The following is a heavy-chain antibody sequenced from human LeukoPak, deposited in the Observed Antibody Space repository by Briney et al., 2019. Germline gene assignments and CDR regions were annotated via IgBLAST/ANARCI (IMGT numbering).Heavy chain of an antibody. CDR3: ARTYDSSGYYSFFFDY. V-gene: IGHV2-5*02. J-gene: IGHJ4*02. Sequence: SGPTLVKPTQTLTLTCTFSGFSLSTSGVGVGWIRQPPGKALEWLALIYWDDDKRYSPSLESRLTIAKDSSKNQVVLTMTNMDPVDTATYYCARTYDSSGYYSFFFDYWGQGTLVTVSS. D-gene: IGHD3-22*01. CDR1: GFSLSTSGVG. CDR2: IYWDDDK.